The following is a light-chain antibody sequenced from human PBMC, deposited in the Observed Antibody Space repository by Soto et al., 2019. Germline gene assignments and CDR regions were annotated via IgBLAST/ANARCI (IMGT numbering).Light chain of an antibody. CDR1: QSISSW. CDR3: QQYNGWT. CDR2: KAS. J-gene: IGKJ1*01. Sequence: DIQMTQSPSTLSASVGDRVTITCRASQSISSWLAWYQQKPGKAPKLLIYKASSLESGVPSRFSGRGSGTEFTLTISSLQPDDFATYYCQQYNGWTFGQGTKVEIK. V-gene: IGKV1-5*03.